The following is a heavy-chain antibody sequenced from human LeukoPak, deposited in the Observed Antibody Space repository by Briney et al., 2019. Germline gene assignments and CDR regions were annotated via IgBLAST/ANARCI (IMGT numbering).Heavy chain of an antibody. D-gene: IGHD3-22*01. Sequence: GGSLRLSCAASGFTFSSYSMNWVRQAPGKGLEWVSYISSSSSTIYYADSVKGRFTISRDNAKNSLYLQMNSLSAEDTAVYYCARGGLYYYDSLDYWGQGTLVTVSS. CDR3: ARGGLYYYDSLDY. CDR1: GFTFSSYS. V-gene: IGHV3-48*01. J-gene: IGHJ4*02. CDR2: ISSSSSTI.